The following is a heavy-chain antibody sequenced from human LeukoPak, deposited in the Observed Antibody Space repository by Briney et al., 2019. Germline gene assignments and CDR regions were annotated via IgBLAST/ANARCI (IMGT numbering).Heavy chain of an antibody. Sequence: SETLSLTCAVYGGSFSGYYWSWIRQPPGKGLEWIGEINHSGSTNYNPSLKSRVTISVDTSKNQFSLKLSSVTAADTAVYYCARDARGDYGSGSLGMDVWGKGTTVTVSS. J-gene: IGHJ6*04. V-gene: IGHV4-34*01. CDR2: INHSGST. D-gene: IGHD3-10*01. CDR1: GGSFSGYY. CDR3: ARDARGDYGSGSLGMDV.